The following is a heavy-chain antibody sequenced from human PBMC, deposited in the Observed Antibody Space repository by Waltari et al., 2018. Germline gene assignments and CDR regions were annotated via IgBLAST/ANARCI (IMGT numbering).Heavy chain of an antibody. V-gene: IGHV4-38-2*01. J-gene: IGHJ4*02. CDR3: ARVADYVPYYFDY. CDR2: IYHSGSN. D-gene: IGHD3-10*02. CDR1: GYSISSGYY. Sequence: VQLQESGPGLVKPSEPLSLTCAVSGYSISSGYYRGWIRQPPGQGLEWIGSIYHSGSNYYNPSLKSRVTISVDTSKNQFSLKLSSVTAADTAVYYCARVADYVPYYFDYWGQGTLVTVSS.